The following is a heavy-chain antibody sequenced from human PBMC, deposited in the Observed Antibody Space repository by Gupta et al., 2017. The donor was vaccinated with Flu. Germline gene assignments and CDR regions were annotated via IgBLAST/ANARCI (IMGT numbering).Heavy chain of an antibody. CDR3: AKGRERYCTNGVCYTYGMDV. V-gene: IGHV3-23*01. CDR1: GFTFSSYA. D-gene: IGHD2-8*01. Sequence: EVQLLESGGGLVQPGGSLRLSCAASGFTFSSYAMSWVRQAPGKGLEWVSAISGSGGSTYYADSVKGRFTISRDNSKNTLYLQMNSLRAEDTAVYYCAKGRERYCTNGVCYTYGMDVWGQGTTVTVSS. CDR2: ISGSGGST. J-gene: IGHJ6*02.